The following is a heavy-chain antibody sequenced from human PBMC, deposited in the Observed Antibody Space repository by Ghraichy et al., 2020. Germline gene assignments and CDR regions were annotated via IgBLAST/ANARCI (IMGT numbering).Heavy chain of an antibody. J-gene: IGHJ5*02. CDR1: GGSFSGYY. CDR2: INHSGST. V-gene: IGHV4-34*01. D-gene: IGHD3-22*01. Sequence: SETLSLTCAVYGGSFSGYYWSWIRQPPGKGLEWIGEINHSGSTNYNPSLKSRVTISVDTSKNQFSLKLSSVTAADTAVYYCARFLLYYYDSSGRWFDPWGQGTLVTVSS. CDR3: ARFLLYYYDSSGRWFDP.